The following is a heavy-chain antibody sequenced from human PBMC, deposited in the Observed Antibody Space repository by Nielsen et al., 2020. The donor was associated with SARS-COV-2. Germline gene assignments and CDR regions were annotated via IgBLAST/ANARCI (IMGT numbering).Heavy chain of an antibody. V-gene: IGHV3-21*01. CDR2: ISTTGNYI. D-gene: IGHD3-22*01. CDR1: GFTFSSYS. J-gene: IGHJ4*02. Sequence: GESLKISCAASGFTFSSYSMFWVRQAPGKGLEWVSSISTTGNYIFHVDSVKGRFTISRDNVKNSLYLQMSSLRTEDTAVYYCARGDSNGYPDYWGQGTLVTVSS. CDR3: ARGDSNGYPDY.